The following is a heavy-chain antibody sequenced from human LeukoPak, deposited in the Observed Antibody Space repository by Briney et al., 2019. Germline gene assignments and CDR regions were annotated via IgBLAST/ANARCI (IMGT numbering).Heavy chain of an antibody. V-gene: IGHV4-59*01. Sequence: PSETLSLTCTVSGGSISTYYWSWVRQPPGKGLEWIGYIYYSGSTNYNPSLKSRVTISVDTSKNQFSLKLSSVTAADTAVYYCATSPLDSSGYYSPTFDYWGQGTLVTVSS. CDR1: GGSISTYY. J-gene: IGHJ4*02. CDR3: ATSPLDSSGYYSPTFDY. D-gene: IGHD3-22*01. CDR2: IYYSGST.